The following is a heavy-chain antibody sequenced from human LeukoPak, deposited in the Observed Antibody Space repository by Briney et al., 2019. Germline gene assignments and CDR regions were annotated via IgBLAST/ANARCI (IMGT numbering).Heavy chain of an antibody. CDR3: TRNLIITMVRGRAFYYYYMDV. J-gene: IGHJ6*03. V-gene: IGHV3-49*04. D-gene: IGHD3-10*01. Sequence: GGSLRLSCTASGFTFGDYALSWVRQAPGKGLEWIGFIRSKAYGGTTEYAASVKGRFTISRDDSKSIAYLQMNSLKTEDTAVYYCTRNLIITMVRGRAFYYYYMDVWGKGTTVTISS. CDR1: GFTFGDYA. CDR2: IRSKAYGGTT.